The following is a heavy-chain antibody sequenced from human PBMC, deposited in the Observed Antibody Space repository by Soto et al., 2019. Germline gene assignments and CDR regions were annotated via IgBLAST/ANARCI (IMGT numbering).Heavy chain of an antibody. D-gene: IGHD2-21*01. CDR2: ILNSGSP. V-gene: IGHV4-30-4*01. J-gene: IGHJ4*02. CDR1: GASIQNGGYF. Sequence: QVQLQESGPGLVRPSQTLSLTCSVSGASIQNGGYFWSWIRQSPGKGLEWIGHILNSGSPYNNASLGRSAPISTATSIELFSLALSSVTAADTAMYYCAKGPTAEIVASWGQGILVTVSS. CDR3: AKGPTAEIVAS.